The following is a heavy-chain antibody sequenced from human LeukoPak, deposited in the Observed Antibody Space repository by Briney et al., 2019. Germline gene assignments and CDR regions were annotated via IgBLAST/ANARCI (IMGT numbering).Heavy chain of an antibody. V-gene: IGHV3-23*01. CDR2: ISGSGGST. J-gene: IGHJ6*02. D-gene: IGHD6-13*01. CDR3: AKGVYSSSWSLDYYYGMDV. Sequence: GGSLRLSCAASGFTFSSYAMSWVRQAPGKGLEWVSAISGSGGSTYYADSVKGRFTISRDNSKNTLYLQMNSLRAEDTAVYYCAKGVYSSSWSLDYYYGMDVWGQGTTVTVSS. CDR1: GFTFSSYA.